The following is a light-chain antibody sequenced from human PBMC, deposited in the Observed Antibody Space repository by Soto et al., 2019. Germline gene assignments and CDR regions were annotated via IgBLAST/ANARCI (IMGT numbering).Light chain of an antibody. V-gene: IGLV2-11*01. Sequence: QSLRTHPHSVSWSPGQSVTISCTGTSSDVGGYNYVSWYQQHPGKAPKLMIYDVSKRPSGVPDRFSGSKSGNTASLTISGLQAEDEADYYCCSYAGSYTFVFGTGTKVTGL. CDR1: SSDVGGYNY. CDR3: CSYAGSYTFV. J-gene: IGLJ1*01. CDR2: DVS.